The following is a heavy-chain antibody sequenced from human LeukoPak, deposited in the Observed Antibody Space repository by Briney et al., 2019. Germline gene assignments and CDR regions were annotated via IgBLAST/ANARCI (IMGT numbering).Heavy chain of an antibody. J-gene: IGHJ6*03. V-gene: IGHV4-34*01. D-gene: IGHD2-2*02. CDR1: GGSFSGYY. Sequence: SETLSLTCAAYGGSFSGYYWSWIRQPPGKGLEWIGEINHSGSTNYNPSLKSRVTISVDTSKNQFSLKLSSVTAADTAVYYCARGRKGPWCSSTSCYIYYYYYMDVWGKGTTVTVSS. CDR3: ARGRKGPWCSSTSCYIYYYYYMDV. CDR2: INHSGST.